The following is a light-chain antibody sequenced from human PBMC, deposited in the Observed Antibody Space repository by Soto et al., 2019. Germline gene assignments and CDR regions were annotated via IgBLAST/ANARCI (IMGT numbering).Light chain of an antibody. CDR3: SSYTGSSTLV. V-gene: IGLV2-14*01. J-gene: IGLJ2*01. Sequence: QSALTQPASVSGSPGQSITISCTEISSDIGGHNYVSWYQQHPGKAPKLMIFDVTDRPSGVSNRFSGSKSGTTASLTISGLQAEDEADYYCSSYTGSSTLVFGGGTKVTVL. CDR1: SSDIGGHNY. CDR2: DVT.